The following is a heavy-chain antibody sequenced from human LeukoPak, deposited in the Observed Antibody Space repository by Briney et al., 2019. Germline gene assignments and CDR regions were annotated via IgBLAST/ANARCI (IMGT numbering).Heavy chain of an antibody. J-gene: IGHJ3*02. CDR1: GGTFSSYA. D-gene: IGHD3-22*01. CDR3: ATRTYRYESSGSAFDI. CDR2: IIPIFGTA. V-gene: IGHV1-69*13. Sequence: VASVKVSCKASGGTFSSYAISWVRQAPGQGLEWMGGIIPIFGTANYAQRFQGRVTIAADESTSTVYMELSSLRSEDTAVYYCATRTYRYESSGSAFDIWGQGTMVTVSS.